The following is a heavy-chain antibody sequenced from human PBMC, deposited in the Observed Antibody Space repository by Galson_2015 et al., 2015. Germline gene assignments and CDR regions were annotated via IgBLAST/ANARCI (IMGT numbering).Heavy chain of an antibody. CDR1: GGTFSSYA. CDR3: ARDVGFDCSSTSCPPSYYFDY. CDR2: IIPILGTA. V-gene: IGHV1-69*06. Sequence: SVKVSCKASGGTFSSYAISWVRQAPGQGLEWMGGIIPILGTANYAQKFQGRVTITADKSTSTAYMELSSLRSEDTAVYYCARDVGFDCSSTSCPPSYYFDYWGQGTLVTVSS. J-gene: IGHJ4*02. D-gene: IGHD2-2*01.